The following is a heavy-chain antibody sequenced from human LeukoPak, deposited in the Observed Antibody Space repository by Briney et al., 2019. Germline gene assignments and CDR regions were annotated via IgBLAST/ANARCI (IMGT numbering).Heavy chain of an antibody. J-gene: IGHJ3*02. V-gene: IGHV3-48*01. D-gene: IGHD6-19*01. Sequence: GGSLRLSCAASGFTFSSYSMNWVRQAPGKGLEWVSYISSSSSTIYYADSVKGRFTISRDNAKNSLYLQMNSLRAEDTAVYYCARDPALAWAGKRDAFDIWGQGTMVTVTS. CDR1: GFTFSSYS. CDR3: ARDPALAWAGKRDAFDI. CDR2: ISSSSSTI.